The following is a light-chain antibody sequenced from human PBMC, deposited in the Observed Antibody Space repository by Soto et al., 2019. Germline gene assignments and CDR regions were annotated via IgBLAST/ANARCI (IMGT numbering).Light chain of an antibody. CDR3: QQYNNWPSGT. Sequence: EIVMTQSPATLSVSPGERATLSCRASQSVSSNLAWYQQKPDQAPRLLIYGASTRATGIPARFSGSGSGTEFTLTISSLQSEDFAVYYCQQYNNWPSGTFGQGTRLEIK. V-gene: IGKV3-15*01. CDR1: QSVSSN. CDR2: GAS. J-gene: IGKJ5*01.